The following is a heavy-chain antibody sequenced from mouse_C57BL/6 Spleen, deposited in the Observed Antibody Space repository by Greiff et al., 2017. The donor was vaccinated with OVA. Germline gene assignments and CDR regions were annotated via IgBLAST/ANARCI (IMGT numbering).Heavy chain of an antibody. D-gene: IGHD1-1*01. Sequence: QVQLKESGPGILQPSQTLSLTCSFSGFSLSTFGMGVGWIRQPSGKGLEWLAHIWWDDDKYYNPALKSRLTISKDTSKNQVFLKIANVDTADTATYYCARIAGNYGSSYGYFDYWGQGTTLTVSS. J-gene: IGHJ2*01. V-gene: IGHV8-8*01. CDR1: GFSLSTFGMG. CDR2: IWWDDDK. CDR3: ARIAGNYGSSYGYFDY.